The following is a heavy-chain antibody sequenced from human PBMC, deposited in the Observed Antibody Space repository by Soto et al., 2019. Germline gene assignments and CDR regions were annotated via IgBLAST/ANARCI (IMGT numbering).Heavy chain of an antibody. CDR3: ARDYYGSGSYSDY. J-gene: IGHJ4*02. D-gene: IGHD3-10*01. V-gene: IGHV3-48*02. CDR1: GFTFSSYS. Sequence: GGSLRLSCAASGFTFSSYSMNWVRQAPGKGLEWVSYISSSSTIYYADSVKGRFTISRDNAKHSLYLQMNSLRDEDTAVYYCARDYYGSGSYSDYWGQGTLVTVSS. CDR2: ISSSSTI.